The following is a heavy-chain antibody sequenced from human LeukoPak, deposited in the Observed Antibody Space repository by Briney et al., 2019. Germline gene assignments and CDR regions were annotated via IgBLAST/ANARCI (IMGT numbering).Heavy chain of an antibody. D-gene: IGHD1-1*01. Sequence: SETLSLTCSVSGASFSTNYWSWIRQPPGRGLEWIGYVFDSGSTNYNPSLKSRVTISVDTSTKQFSLRLSSVTAADTAVYYCARLYQQSKWKYYYYYMDVWGKGTAVTVSS. J-gene: IGHJ6*03. CDR1: GASFSTNY. CDR3: ARLYQQSKWKYYYYYMDV. V-gene: IGHV4-59*01. CDR2: VFDSGST.